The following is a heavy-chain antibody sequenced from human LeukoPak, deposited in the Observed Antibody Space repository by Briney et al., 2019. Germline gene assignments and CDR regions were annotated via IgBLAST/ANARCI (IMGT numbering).Heavy chain of an antibody. CDR2: IYYSGST. V-gene: IGHV4-39*07. Sequence: SETLSLTCTVSGGSISSSSYYWGWIRQPPGKGLEWIGSIYYSGSTYYNPSLKSRVTISVDTSKNQFSLQLSSVTAADTAVYYCASGIPAAGPYYFDYWGQGTLVTVSS. J-gene: IGHJ4*02. D-gene: IGHD6-13*01. CDR1: GGSISSSSYY. CDR3: ASGIPAAGPYYFDY.